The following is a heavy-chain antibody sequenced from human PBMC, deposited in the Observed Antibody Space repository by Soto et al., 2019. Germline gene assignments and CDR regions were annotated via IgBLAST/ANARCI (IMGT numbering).Heavy chain of an antibody. CDR2: ISAYNGNT. J-gene: IGHJ6*02. D-gene: IGHD4-17*01. V-gene: IGHV1-18*01. CDR3: ARDRQSAMTTVTTNYSYGMDV. CDR1: GYTFTSYG. Sequence: QVQLVQSGAEVKKPGASVKVSCKASGYTFTSYGITWVRQAPGQGLEWMGWISAYNGNTNYAQKLQGRVTMTTDTTTSTGYMELRSMRAGDTAVYYCARDRQSAMTTVTTNYSYGMDVWGQGTTVTVSS.